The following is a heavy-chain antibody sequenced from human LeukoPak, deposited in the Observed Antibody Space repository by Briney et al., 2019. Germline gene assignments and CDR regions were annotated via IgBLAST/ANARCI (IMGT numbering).Heavy chain of an antibody. CDR3: AAMLVVVNGLDY. D-gene: IGHD3-22*01. Sequence: PGGSLRLSCAASGFIFSSYSMNWVRQAPGKGLEWVSSISSSSSYIYYADSVKGRFTISRDNAKNSLYLQMNSLRAEDTAVYYCAAMLVVVNGLDYWGQATLATVSS. V-gene: IGHV3-21*01. CDR2: ISSSSSYI. CDR1: GFIFSSYS. J-gene: IGHJ4*02.